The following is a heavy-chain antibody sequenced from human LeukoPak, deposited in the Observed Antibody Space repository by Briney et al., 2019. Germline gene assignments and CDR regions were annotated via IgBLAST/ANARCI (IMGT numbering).Heavy chain of an antibody. D-gene: IGHD3-10*01. CDR2: INHSGST. CDR3: AREYYGSGRTFDY. CDR1: GGSFSGYY. Sequence: SETLSLTCAVYGGSFSGYYWSWIRQPPGKGLEWIGEINHSGSTNYNPSLKSRVTISVDTSKNQFSLKLSSVTAADTAVYCCAREYYGSGRTFDYWGQGTLVTVTS. J-gene: IGHJ4*02. V-gene: IGHV4-34*01.